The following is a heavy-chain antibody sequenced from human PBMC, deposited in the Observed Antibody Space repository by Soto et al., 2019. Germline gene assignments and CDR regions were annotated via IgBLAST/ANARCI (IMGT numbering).Heavy chain of an antibody. CDR3: ASSGTGYSSSWSDYYYGMDV. Sequence: PSQTLSLTCAISGDSVSSNSAAWNWIRPSPSRGLEWLGRTYYRSKWYNDYAVSVKSRITINPDTSKNQFSLQLNSVTPEDTAVYYCASSGTGYSSSWSDYYYGMDVWGQGTTVTVSS. CDR1: GDSVSSNSAA. J-gene: IGHJ6*02. CDR2: TYYRSKWYN. V-gene: IGHV6-1*01. D-gene: IGHD6-13*01.